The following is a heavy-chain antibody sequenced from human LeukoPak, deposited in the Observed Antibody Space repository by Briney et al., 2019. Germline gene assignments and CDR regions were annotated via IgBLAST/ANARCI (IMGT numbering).Heavy chain of an antibody. CDR1: GGSIGGYY. Sequence: ETLSLTCTVSGGSIGGYYWSWVRQAPEKGLEFVSGIYENGGTTYYADSEKGRFSISRDNSKNTLYLQMDSLRGEDTAVYYCAKDFRIGYSAHFDYWGQGALVTVSS. CDR3: AKDFRIGYSAHFDY. CDR2: IYENGGTT. D-gene: IGHD2-21*01. J-gene: IGHJ4*02. V-gene: IGHV3-23*01.